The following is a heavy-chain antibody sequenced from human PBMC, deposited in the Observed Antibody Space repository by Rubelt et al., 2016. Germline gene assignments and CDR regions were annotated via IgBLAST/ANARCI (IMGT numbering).Heavy chain of an antibody. J-gene: IGHJ4*02. V-gene: IGHV1-2*02. CDR1: TFTGYY. CDR3: ARVDEKYYFDY. D-gene: IGHD3/OR15-3a*01. Sequence: TFTGYYMHWVRQAPGQGLEWMGWINPNSGGTNYAQKFQGRVTMTRDTSISTAYMELSRLRSDDTAVYYCARVDEKYYFDYWGQGTLVTVSS. CDR2: INPNSGGT.